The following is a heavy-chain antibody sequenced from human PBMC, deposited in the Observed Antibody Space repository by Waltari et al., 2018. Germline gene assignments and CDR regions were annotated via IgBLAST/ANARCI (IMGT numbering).Heavy chain of an antibody. Sequence: QITLKESGPTLVKPTQTLTLTCTFSGFSLSTSGVGVGWIRQPPGKALEWLALIYWNDDKRYSPSLKSRLTITKDTSKNQVVLTMTNMDPVDTATYYCAHRHVESSSWIAWDYWGQGTLVTVSS. D-gene: IGHD6-13*01. CDR2: IYWNDDK. CDR3: AHRHVESSSWIAWDY. J-gene: IGHJ4*02. V-gene: IGHV2-5*01. CDR1: GFSLSTSGVG.